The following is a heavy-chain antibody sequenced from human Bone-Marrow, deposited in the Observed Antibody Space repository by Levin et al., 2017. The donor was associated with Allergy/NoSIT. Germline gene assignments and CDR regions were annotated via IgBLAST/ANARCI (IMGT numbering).Heavy chain of an antibody. CDR2: IPSDEINK. CDR3: ATDQSGRFDP. V-gene: IGHV3-30*03. Sequence: LSLTCAVSGFSFSLFGMQWVRQAPGKGLEWVAIIPSDEINKYYADSVKGRFVVSRDNSKNTLYLQMDKLRPEDTAVYFCATDQSGRFDPWGQGTLVTVSS. CDR1: GFSFSLFG. J-gene: IGHJ5*02.